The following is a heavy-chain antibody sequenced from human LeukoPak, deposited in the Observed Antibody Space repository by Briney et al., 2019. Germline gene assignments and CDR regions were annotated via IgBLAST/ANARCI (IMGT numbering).Heavy chain of an antibody. CDR1: GFTFSDYT. CDR3: ARDYYDSRASATFDH. CDR2: ISSDRSYI. Sequence: GGSLRLSCEASGFTFSDYTMNWVRQAPGKGLEWVSSISSDRSYIKYADSVKGRFSISRDNTKNSLFLEMRSLRIEDTAVYCCARDYYDSRASATFDHWGQGNLVTISS. D-gene: IGHD3-22*01. J-gene: IGHJ4*02. V-gene: IGHV3-21*01.